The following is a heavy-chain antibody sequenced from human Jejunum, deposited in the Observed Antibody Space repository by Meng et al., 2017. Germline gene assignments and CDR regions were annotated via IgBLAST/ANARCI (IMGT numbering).Heavy chain of an antibody. CDR3: ARELQLGY. CDR1: EFTFSDYY. D-gene: IGHD5-24*01. V-gene: IGHV3-11*04. J-gene: IGHJ4*02. Sequence: QVQRVESGGGLVKPGGSLRLSCAASEFTFSDYYMRWIRRAPGKGLEWVSSITTSSSKIYYADSVKGRFTISRDDAKNSLYLQMNSLRAEDTAVYYCARELQLGYWGQGTLVTVSS. CDR2: ITTSSSKI.